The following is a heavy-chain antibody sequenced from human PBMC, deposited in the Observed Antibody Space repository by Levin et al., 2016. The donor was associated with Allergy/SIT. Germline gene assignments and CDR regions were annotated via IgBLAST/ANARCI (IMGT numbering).Heavy chain of an antibody. CDR3: ARIKYYDILTGYYMGHNDYYYYMDV. Sequence: SETLSLTCAVYGGSFSGYYWSWIRQPPGKGLEWIGEINHSGSTNYNPSLKSRVTISVDTSKNQFSLKLSSVTAADTAVYYCARIKYYDILTGYYMGHNDYYYYMDVWGKGTTVTVSS. D-gene: IGHD3-9*01. CDR2: INHSGST. V-gene: IGHV4-34*01. CDR1: GGSFSGYY. J-gene: IGHJ6*03.